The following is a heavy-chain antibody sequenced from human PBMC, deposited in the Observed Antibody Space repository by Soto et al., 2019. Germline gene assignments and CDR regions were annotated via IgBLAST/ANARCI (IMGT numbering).Heavy chain of an antibody. V-gene: IGHV4-39*01. J-gene: IGHJ4*02. CDR2: IYYNGRT. Sequence: SETLSLTCSVSGGSINNTNYSWVWIRQPPGKGLEWIGMIYYNGRTYYSESLKSRVTISVDPSKNQISLKVTSVTAADTAVYYCARLYFSPYYDFWSGYKTPYYFDYWGQGTLVTVSS. CDR1: GGSINNTNYS. CDR3: ARLYFSPYYDFWSGYKTPYYFDY. D-gene: IGHD3-3*01.